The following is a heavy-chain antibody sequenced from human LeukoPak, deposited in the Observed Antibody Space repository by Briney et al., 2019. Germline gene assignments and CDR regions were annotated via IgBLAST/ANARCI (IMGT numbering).Heavy chain of an antibody. CDR3: ARPNGSGSYYAGAYDY. Sequence: GPSVKVSCKASGYTLTGYYMHWVRQAPGQGLEWMGWINPNSGGTNYAQKFQGRVTMTRDTSISTAYMELTSLRSDDTAVFYCARPNGSGSYYAGAYDYWGQGTLVTVSS. V-gene: IGHV1-2*02. D-gene: IGHD3-10*01. CDR2: INPNSGGT. J-gene: IGHJ4*02. CDR1: GYTLTGYY.